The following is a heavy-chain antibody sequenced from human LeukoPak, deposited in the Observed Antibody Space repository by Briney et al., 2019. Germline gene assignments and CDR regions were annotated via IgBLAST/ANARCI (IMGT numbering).Heavy chain of an antibody. CDR1: GVSLTTYY. J-gene: IGHJ4*02. V-gene: IGHV4-59*01. Sequence: SETLSLTCTVSGVSLTTYYWTWIRQPPGKGLEFIGYISYTGSTSYGPSLKSRVTISLDTSKNQFSLKLSSVTAADTAVYYCARGYGGNGFDYWGQGTLVTVSS. CDR3: ARGYGGNGFDY. D-gene: IGHD4-23*01. CDR2: ISYTGST.